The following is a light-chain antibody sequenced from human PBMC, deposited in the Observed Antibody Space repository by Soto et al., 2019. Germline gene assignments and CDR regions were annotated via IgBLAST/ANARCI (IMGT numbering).Light chain of an antibody. Sequence: EIVMTQSPATLSVSPGERVTLSCRASQSVSICLAWYQQRPGQALRPLIYDASTRATGIPARFSASGSGTEFTLTINSLQSEDFAVYYCQQYNYWPLTFGGGTRVEI. V-gene: IGKV3-15*01. CDR3: QQYNYWPLT. CDR2: DAS. CDR1: QSVSIC. J-gene: IGKJ4*01.